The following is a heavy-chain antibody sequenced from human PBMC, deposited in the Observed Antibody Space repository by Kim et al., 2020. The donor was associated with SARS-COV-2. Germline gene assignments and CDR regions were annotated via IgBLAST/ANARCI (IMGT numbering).Heavy chain of an antibody. CDR3: AKGAGIYYDSLDY. Sequence: ADLVKGRFTISRDNAKNSLYLQMNSLRAEDTALYYCAKGAGIYYDSLDYWGQGTLVTVSS. V-gene: IGHV3-9*01. D-gene: IGHD3-22*01. J-gene: IGHJ4*02.